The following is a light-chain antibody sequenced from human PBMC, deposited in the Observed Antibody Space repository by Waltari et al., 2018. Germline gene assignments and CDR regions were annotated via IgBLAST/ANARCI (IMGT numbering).Light chain of an antibody. CDR2: DVI. Sequence: QSALTQPASVSGSPGPSLTPSRPAPFRDIWSCAPVSWYQQLPGEAPKLLLYDVIHRPSGVSGRLSGSKSGNTASLTISGLQPEDEADYFCSSYTTRGTWVFGGGTKLTVL. CDR1: FRDIWSCAP. V-gene: IGLV2-14*03. CDR3: SSYTTRGTWV. J-gene: IGLJ3*02.